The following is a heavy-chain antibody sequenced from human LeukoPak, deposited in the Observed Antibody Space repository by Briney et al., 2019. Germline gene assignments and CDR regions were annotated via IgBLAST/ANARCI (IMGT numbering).Heavy chain of an antibody. CDR3: ARSGPKVWALDY. D-gene: IGHD1-14*01. J-gene: IGHJ4*02. CDR1: GYTFSTYV. CDR2: ISVYNDNA. V-gene: IGHV1-18*01. Sequence: ASVKVSCQASGYTFSTYVLTWVRQAPGQGLEWMGWISVYNDNAIYAQKFEGRVTMTADTSTSTGYMELRSLRFDDTAVYYCARSGPKVWALDYWGRGTLVCVSS.